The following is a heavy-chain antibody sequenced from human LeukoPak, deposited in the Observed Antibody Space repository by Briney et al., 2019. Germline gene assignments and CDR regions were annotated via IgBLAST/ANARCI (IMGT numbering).Heavy chain of an antibody. CDR2: IIPILGIA. V-gene: IGHV1-69*04. Sequence: SVKVSCKASGGAFNTDAISWVRQAPGQGLEWMGRIIPILGIANYAQKFQGRVTITADKSTSTAYMELSSLRSEDTAVYYCARGITMVRGVIQDYWGQGTLVTVSS. D-gene: IGHD3-10*01. J-gene: IGHJ4*02. CDR1: GGAFNTDA. CDR3: ARGITMVRGVIQDY.